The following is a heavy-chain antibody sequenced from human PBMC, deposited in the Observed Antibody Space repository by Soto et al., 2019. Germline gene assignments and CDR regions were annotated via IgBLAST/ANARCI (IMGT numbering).Heavy chain of an antibody. CDR2: INHSGST. D-gene: IGHD2-8*02. CDR1: GGSFSGYN. V-gene: IGHV4-34*01. CDR3: ARDKITGLFDY. Sequence: QVQLQQRGAGLLKPSETLSLTCAVYGGSFSGYNSTRIRQPPGTGLECIGEINHSGSTHYNPSSKSRVTISVDTSKNQFSLKLTSVTAADMAVYYCARDKITGLFDYWGQGTLVTVSS. J-gene: IGHJ4*02.